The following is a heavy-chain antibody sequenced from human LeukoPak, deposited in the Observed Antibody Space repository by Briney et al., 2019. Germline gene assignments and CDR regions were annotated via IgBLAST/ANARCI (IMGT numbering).Heavy chain of an antibody. Sequence: PSETLSLTCAVSGYSISSGYYWGWIRQPPGKGLEWIGSIYHSGSTYYNPSLKSRVTISVDTSKNQFSLKLSSVTAADTAVYYCARLPFDFWSGYPEGSFDYWGQGTLVTVSS. V-gene: IGHV4-38-2*01. CDR2: IYHSGST. CDR1: GYSISSGYY. J-gene: IGHJ4*02. D-gene: IGHD3-3*01. CDR3: ARLPFDFWSGYPEGSFDY.